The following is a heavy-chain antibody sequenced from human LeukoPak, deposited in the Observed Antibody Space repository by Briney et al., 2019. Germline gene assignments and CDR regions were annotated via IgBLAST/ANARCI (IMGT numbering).Heavy chain of an antibody. CDR1: GFTFSSYA. J-gene: IGHJ4*02. Sequence: RGSLRLSCAASGFTFSSYAMSWVRQAPGKGLEWVSSISASGGSTYYADSVKGRFTISRDNSKSTLYLQMNSLRAEDTAVYFCAKTYGSGSFWGQGTLVTVSS. V-gene: IGHV3-23*01. CDR3: AKTYGSGSF. D-gene: IGHD3-10*01. CDR2: ISASGGST.